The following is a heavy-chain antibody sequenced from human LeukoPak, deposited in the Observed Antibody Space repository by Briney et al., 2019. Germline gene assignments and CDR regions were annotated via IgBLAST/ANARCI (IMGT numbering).Heavy chain of an antibody. CDR1: GGSISSSSYY. D-gene: IGHD3-9*01. Sequence: PSETLSLTCTVSGGSISSSSYYWGWIRQPPGKGLEWIGSIYYSGSTNYNPSLKSRVTISVDTSKNQFSLKLSSVTAADTAVYYCARRGGRTITISASRVSYFDYWGQGTLVTVSS. V-gene: IGHV4-39*07. J-gene: IGHJ4*02. CDR2: IYYSGST. CDR3: ARRGGRTITISASRVSYFDY.